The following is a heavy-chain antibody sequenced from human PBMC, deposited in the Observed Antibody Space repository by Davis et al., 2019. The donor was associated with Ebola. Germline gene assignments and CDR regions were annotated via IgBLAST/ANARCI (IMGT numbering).Heavy chain of an antibody. D-gene: IGHD1-26*01. V-gene: IGHV3-9*01. J-gene: IGHJ5*02. Sequence: PGGSLRLSCAASGFTFDDYAMHWVRQAPGKGLEWVSGISWNSGSIGYADSVKGRFTISRDNAKNSLYLQMNSLRAEDTALYYCARGPGWELASWFDPWGQGTLVTVSS. CDR2: ISWNSGSI. CDR1: GFTFDDYA. CDR3: ARGPGWELASWFDP.